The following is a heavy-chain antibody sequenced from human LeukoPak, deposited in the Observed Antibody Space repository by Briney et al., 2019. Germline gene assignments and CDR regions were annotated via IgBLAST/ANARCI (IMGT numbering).Heavy chain of an antibody. D-gene: IGHD1-26*01. CDR1: GGTFSSYT. CDR3: ARDNSVGDNAWWFDP. CDR2: IIPIFGTA. V-gene: IGHV1-69*13. J-gene: IGHJ5*02. Sequence: GASVKVSCKASGGTFSSYTFSWVRQAPGQGLEWMGGIIPIFGTANYAQKFQGRVTITADESTSTAYMELSSLRSEDTAVYYCARDNSVGDNAWWFDPWGQGTLVTVSS.